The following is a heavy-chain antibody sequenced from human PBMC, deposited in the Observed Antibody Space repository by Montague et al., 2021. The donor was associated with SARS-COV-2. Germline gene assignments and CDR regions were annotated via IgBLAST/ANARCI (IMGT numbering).Heavy chain of an antibody. D-gene: IGHD2-2*02. CDR1: GGSVSSGYFY. CDR3: ASLTLGYCSSTSCYSDWFDP. V-gene: IGHV4-61*10. Sequence: SETLSLTCTVSGGSVSSGYFYWNWIRQPAGKGLEWIGRIGPSGSTDYNPSLKSRVTISVDTSKNQFSLKLSSVTAADTAVYYCASLTLGYCSSTSCYSDWFDPWGQGTLVTVSS. CDR2: IGPSGST. J-gene: IGHJ5*02.